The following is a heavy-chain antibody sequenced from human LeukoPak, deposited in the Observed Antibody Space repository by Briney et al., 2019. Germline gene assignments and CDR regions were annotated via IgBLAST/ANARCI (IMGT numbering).Heavy chain of an antibody. J-gene: IGHJ4*02. D-gene: IGHD3-22*01. CDR2: ISGDGGST. Sequence: GGSLRLSCAASGFTFGDYAMHWVRQAPGKGLEWVSLISGDGGSTYYADSVKGRFTISRDNAKNSLYLQMNSLRAEDTAVYYCARYYYDSSGYYYAGTVYFDYWGQGTLVTVSS. CDR1: GFTFGDYA. CDR3: ARYYYDSSGYYYAGTVYFDY. V-gene: IGHV3-43*02.